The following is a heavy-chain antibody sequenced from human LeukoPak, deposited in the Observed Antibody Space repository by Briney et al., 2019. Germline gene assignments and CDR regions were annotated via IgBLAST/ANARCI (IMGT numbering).Heavy chain of an antibody. V-gene: IGHV3-7*01. Sequence: PGGSLRLSCAASGFTFSTYWMTWVRQAPGKGLEWVANIKQDGSEKYYVDSVKGRFTISRDNAKNSLYLQMNSLRAEDTAVYYCARELMTTVTGGAFDIWGQGTMVTVSS. CDR3: ARELMTTVTGGAFDI. D-gene: IGHD4-17*01. CDR2: IKQDGSEK. CDR1: GFTFSTYW. J-gene: IGHJ3*02.